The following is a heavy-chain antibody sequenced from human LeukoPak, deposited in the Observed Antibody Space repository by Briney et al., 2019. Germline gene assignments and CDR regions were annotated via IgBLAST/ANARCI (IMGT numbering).Heavy chain of an antibody. CDR1: GFDFRSYS. D-gene: IGHD2-2*03. J-gene: IGHJ3*02. CDR3: ARDGYCNSISCQWNALDN. V-gene: IGHV3-48*01. Sequence: GGSLRLSCVASGFDFRSYSMNWVRQAPGKGLECVSYIRRGSISINYSDSVKGRFTISRDAAENSLYLKNDRVSTEDTGVYYCARDGYCNSISCQWNALDNWGQGTPVTVSS. CDR2: IRRGSISI.